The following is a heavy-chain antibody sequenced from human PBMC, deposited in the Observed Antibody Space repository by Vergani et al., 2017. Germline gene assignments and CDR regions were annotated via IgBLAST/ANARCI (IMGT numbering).Heavy chain of an antibody. CDR3: AKDDKDYGGNSGGDY. Sequence: EVQLLESGGGLVQPGGSLRLSCAASGFTFSSYAMSWVRPAPGKGLEWVSSISGSGGSTYYADSVKGRFTISRDNSKNTLYLQMNSLRAEDTAVYYCAKDDKDYGGNSGGDYWGQGTLVTVSS. J-gene: IGHJ4*02. CDR1: GFTFSSYA. D-gene: IGHD4-23*01. V-gene: IGHV3-23*01. CDR2: ISGSGGST.